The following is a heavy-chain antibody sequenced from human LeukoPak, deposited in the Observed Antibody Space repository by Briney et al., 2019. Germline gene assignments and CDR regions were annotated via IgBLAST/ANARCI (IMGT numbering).Heavy chain of an antibody. CDR1: GFTFSSYE. J-gene: IGHJ4*02. CDR3: ARVWSYSPDY. D-gene: IGHD3-3*01. Sequence: GGSLRLSXAASGFTFSSYEMNWVRQAPGKGLEWVSYISSSGSTIYYADSVKGRFTISRDNAKNSLYLQMNSLRAEDTAVYYCARVWSYSPDYWGQGTLVTVSS. V-gene: IGHV3-48*03. CDR2: ISSSGSTI.